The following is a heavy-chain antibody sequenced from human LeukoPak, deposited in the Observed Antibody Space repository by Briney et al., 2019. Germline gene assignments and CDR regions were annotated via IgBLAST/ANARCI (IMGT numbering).Heavy chain of an antibody. D-gene: IGHD2-15*01. Sequence: GGSLRLSCAASGFTFSSYGMHWVRQAPGKGLEWVAVISYDGSNKYYADSVKGRFTISRDNSKNTLYLQMNSLRAEDTAVYYCAKQHIVVVVAAISYWGQGTLVTVSS. CDR1: GFTFSSYG. CDR2: ISYDGSNK. J-gene: IGHJ4*02. CDR3: AKQHIVVVVAAISY. V-gene: IGHV3-30*18.